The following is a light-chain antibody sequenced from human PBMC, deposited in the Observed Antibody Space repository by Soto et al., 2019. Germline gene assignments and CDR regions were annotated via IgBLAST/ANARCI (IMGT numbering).Light chain of an antibody. Sequence: EIVLTQSPGTLSLSPGERATLSCRASQSVGSKLAWYRQTPGQPPRLLIYGASTRATDTPARFSGSRAGTDFTLIISRLEPVDFAVYYCQQYGSSFATFGQGTQVE. CDR3: QQYGSSFAT. CDR1: QSVGSK. CDR2: GAS. V-gene: IGKV3-20*01. J-gene: IGKJ1*01.